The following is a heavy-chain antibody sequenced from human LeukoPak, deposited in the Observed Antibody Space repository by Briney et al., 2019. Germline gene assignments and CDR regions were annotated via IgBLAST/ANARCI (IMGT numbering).Heavy chain of an antibody. V-gene: IGHV4-30-4*08. J-gene: IGHJ3*02. CDR2: IYYSGST. Sequence: SETLSLTCTVSGGSISSGDYYWSWIRQPPGKGLEWIGYIYYSGSTYYNPSLKSRVTISVDTSKNQFSLKLSSVTAADTAVYYCARMVSSSGSYWAWGSGAFDTWGQGTMVTVSS. CDR3: ARMVSSSGSYWAWGSGAFDT. D-gene: IGHD1-26*01. CDR1: GGSISSGDYY.